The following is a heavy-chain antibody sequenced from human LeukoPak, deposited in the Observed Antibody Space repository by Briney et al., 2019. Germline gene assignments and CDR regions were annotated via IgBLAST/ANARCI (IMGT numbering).Heavy chain of an antibody. Sequence: GGSLRLSCAASGFTLSSYAMSWVRQAPGKRLEWVSAISGSGGSTYYADSVKGRFTISRDNSKNTLYLQMNSLRAEDTAVYYCARVGATGAAFDIWGQGTMVTVSS. D-gene: IGHD1-26*01. CDR3: ARVGATGAAFDI. CDR1: GFTLSSYA. CDR2: ISGSGGST. V-gene: IGHV3-23*01. J-gene: IGHJ3*02.